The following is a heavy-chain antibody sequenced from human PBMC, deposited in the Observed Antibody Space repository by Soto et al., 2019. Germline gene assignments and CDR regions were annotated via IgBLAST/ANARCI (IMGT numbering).Heavy chain of an antibody. CDR3: AQPGGYGVFDAYDI. Sequence: GGSLRLSCAASGFTFSTYSMSWVRQAPGKGLEWASAISAGGGRTYYADSVKGRYTISRDNFINTLYLQMKSLRTEDTAVYHCAQPGGYGVFDAYDIWGQGAMVTVSS. CDR2: ISAGGGRT. J-gene: IGHJ3*02. V-gene: IGHV3-23*01. D-gene: IGHD4-17*01. CDR1: GFTFSTYS.